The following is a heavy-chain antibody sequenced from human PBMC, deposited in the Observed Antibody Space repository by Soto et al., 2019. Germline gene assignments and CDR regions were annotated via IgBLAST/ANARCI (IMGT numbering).Heavy chain of an antibody. J-gene: IGHJ5*02. D-gene: IGHD1-7*01. CDR3: ARAARVRGLELATTKFNWFDP. Sequence: QVQLQESGPGLVKPSQTLSLTCTVSGGSISSGGYYWSWIRQHPGKGLEWIGYIYYSGSTYYNPSLKSRVTISVDTSKNQLSLKLSSVTAADTAVYYCARAARVRGLELATTKFNWFDPWGQGTLVTVSS. V-gene: IGHV4-31*03. CDR2: IYYSGST. CDR1: GGSISSGGYY.